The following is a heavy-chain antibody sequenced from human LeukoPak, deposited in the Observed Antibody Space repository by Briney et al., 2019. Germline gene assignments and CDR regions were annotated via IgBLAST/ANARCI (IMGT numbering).Heavy chain of an antibody. D-gene: IGHD6-13*01. CDR3: ARSPQGVAAAGNLGMDY. V-gene: IGHV3-21*01. J-gene: IGHJ4*02. Sequence: KTGGSLRLSCAASGFTFSSYSMNWVRQAPGKGLEWVSSISSSSSYTYYADSVKGRFTISRDNAKNSLYLQMNSLRAEDTAVYYCARSPQGVAAAGNLGMDYWGQGTLVTVSS. CDR2: ISSSSSYT. CDR1: GFTFSSYS.